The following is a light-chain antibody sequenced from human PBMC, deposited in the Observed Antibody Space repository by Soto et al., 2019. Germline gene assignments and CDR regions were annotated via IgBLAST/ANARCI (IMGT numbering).Light chain of an antibody. CDR2: DAF. CDR1: QRVSSSY. Sequence: EIVLTQSPGTLYLSRGERATLCCRVSQRVSSSYLAWDQQKPRQDPRLLIHDAFSRATGIPDRFSGRVSGTDFTRIIRRLEPKDLAVYYCQRYGSSPRTLRQGTQVEIK. V-gene: IGKV3-20*01. J-gene: IGKJ1*01. CDR3: QRYGSSPRT.